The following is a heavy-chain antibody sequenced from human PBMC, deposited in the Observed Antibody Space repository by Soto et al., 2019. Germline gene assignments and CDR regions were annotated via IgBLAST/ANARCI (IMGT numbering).Heavy chain of an antibody. Sequence: EVQLLESGEGLVQPGGSLRLSCAASGFTFSSYAMSWVRXXPXXXXXXXXGISGSGDSTYYADSVKGRFTISRDNSKNXXXXXMXXXXXXXXXXXXXXKGVPGIAVXGTGYFQHWGQGTLVTVSS. CDR3: XKGVPGIAVXGTGYFQH. D-gene: IGHD6-19*01. CDR1: GFTFSSYA. V-gene: IGHV3-23*01. CDR2: ISGSGDST. J-gene: IGHJ1*01.